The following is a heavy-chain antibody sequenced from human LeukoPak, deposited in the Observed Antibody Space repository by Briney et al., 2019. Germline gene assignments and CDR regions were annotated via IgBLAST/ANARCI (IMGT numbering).Heavy chain of an antibody. Sequence: GSLRLSCATSGFTFDRYTIHWVRQAPGKGLEWVSLAGWAGGTTYYSDSVRGRFTISRDSGKNSVYLQMNSLTTDDTAFYFCAKELDTMFFDYWGQGALVTVSS. D-gene: IGHD3-10*02. CDR1: GFTFDRYT. V-gene: IGHV3-43*01. CDR3: AKELDTMFFDY. CDR2: AGWAGGTT. J-gene: IGHJ4*02.